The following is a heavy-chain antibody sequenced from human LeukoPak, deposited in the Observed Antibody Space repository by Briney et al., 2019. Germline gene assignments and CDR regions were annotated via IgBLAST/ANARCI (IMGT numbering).Heavy chain of an antibody. D-gene: IGHD3-10*01. CDR3: AKDSVLRGSGSYWVRCYFDC. J-gene: IGHJ4*02. CDR1: GFTFTSHA. V-gene: IGHV3-23*01. Sequence: PGGSLRLSCAASGFTFTSHAMSWVRQAPGKGLEWVSVISGGGGSTYYADSVKGRSTISRDNSKNTLYLQMNSLRADDTAVYCCAKDSVLRGSGSYWVRCYFDCWGQGTLVTVSS. CDR2: ISGGGGST.